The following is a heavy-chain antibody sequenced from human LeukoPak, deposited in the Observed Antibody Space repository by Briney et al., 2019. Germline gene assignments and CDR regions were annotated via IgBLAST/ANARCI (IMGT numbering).Heavy chain of an antibody. Sequence: VASVKVSCKASGYTFTSYAMHWVRQAPGQRLEWMGWINAGNGNTKYSQKFQGRVTITRDTSASTAYMELSSLRSEDTAVYYCGRVGSGSKFDPWGQGTLVTVSS. CDR1: GYTFTSYA. CDR2: INAGNGNT. D-gene: IGHD3-10*01. J-gene: IGHJ5*02. CDR3: GRVGSGSKFDP. V-gene: IGHV1-3*01.